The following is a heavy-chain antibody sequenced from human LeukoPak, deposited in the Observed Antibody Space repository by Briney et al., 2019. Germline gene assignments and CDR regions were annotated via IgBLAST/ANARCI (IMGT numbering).Heavy chain of an antibody. V-gene: IGHV3-30*04. D-gene: IGHD6-6*01. CDR3: ARDYSSSARYFDY. J-gene: IGHJ4*02. Sequence: GGSLRLSCAASGFTFSSYAMHWVRQAPGKGLEWVAVISYDGSNKYYADSVKGRFTVSRDNSKNTLYLQMNSLRAEDTAVYYCARDYSSSARYFDYWGQGTRVTVSS. CDR2: ISYDGSNK. CDR1: GFTFSSYA.